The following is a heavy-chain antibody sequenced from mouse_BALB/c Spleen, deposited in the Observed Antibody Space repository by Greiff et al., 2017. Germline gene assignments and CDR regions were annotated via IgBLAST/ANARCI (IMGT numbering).Heavy chain of an antibody. D-gene: IGHD2-14*01. V-gene: IGHV10-3*03. CDR1: GFTFNTYA. CDR3: VRDSYRYDHLWFAY. CDR2: IRSKSNNYAT. J-gene: IGHJ3*01. Sequence: EVKLVESGGGLVQPKGSLKLSCAASGFTFNTYAMHWVCQAPGKGLEWVARIRSKSNNYATYYADSVKDRFTISRDDSQSMLYLQMNNLKTEDTAMYYCVRDSYRYDHLWFAYWGQGTLVTVSA.